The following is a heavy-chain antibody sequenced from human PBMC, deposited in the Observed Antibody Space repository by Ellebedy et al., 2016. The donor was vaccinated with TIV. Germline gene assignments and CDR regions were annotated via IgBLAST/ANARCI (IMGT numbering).Heavy chain of an antibody. CDR3: AGGSQFDP. J-gene: IGHJ5*02. V-gene: IGHV1-8*01. CDR2: MNPNNGNT. CDR1: GYIFTSYD. Sequence: AASVKVSCKASGYIFTSYDINWVRQATGQELEWMGWMNPNNGNTDYAQKFQGRVTMTRNTSISTAYMELNSLRSEDTAVYYCAGGSQFDPWGQGTLVTVSS.